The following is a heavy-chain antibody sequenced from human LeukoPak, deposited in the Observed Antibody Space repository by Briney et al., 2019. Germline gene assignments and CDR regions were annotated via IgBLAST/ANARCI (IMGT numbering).Heavy chain of an antibody. CDR3: ARGNFYSGSGSSPLDY. D-gene: IGHD3-10*01. Sequence: GGSLRLSCAASGFTFSSYSMNWVRQAPGKGLEWVSSISSSSSYIYYADSVKGRFTISRDNAKNTLFLQMNSLGAEDSAVYYCARGNFYSGSGSSPLDYWGQGTLVTVSS. CDR2: ISSSSSYI. J-gene: IGHJ4*02. CDR1: GFTFSSYS. V-gene: IGHV3-21*01.